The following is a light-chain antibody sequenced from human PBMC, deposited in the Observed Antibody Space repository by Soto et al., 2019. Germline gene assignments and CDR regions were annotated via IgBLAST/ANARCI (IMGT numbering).Light chain of an antibody. J-gene: IGKJ1*01. V-gene: IGKV3-20*01. CDR1: QSISDT. CDR2: GAS. Sequence: VMTQSPATLSVSPVGRATLSCRASQSISDTLAWYQQKPGQAPRLLISGASSRATGIPDRFTGSGSGTDFTLTISRLEPEDFAVYYCQQYGSSPRTFGQGTKVDIK. CDR3: QQYGSSPRT.